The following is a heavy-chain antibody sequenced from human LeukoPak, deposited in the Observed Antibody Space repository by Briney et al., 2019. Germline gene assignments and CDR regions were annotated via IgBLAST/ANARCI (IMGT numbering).Heavy chain of an antibody. J-gene: IGHJ4*02. CDR2: INTDGTVT. V-gene: IGHV3-74*01. CDR3: ATKQWLAPPPDS. CDR1: GFTSRDFG. Sequence: HPGGSLRLSCAASGFTSRDFGMSWVRQAPGKGLESVSRINTDGTVTTYADSVKGRFTVSRDNADNTMFLQMNSVRDEDTAVYYCATKQWLAPPPDSWGQGTPVTVSS. D-gene: IGHD6-19*01.